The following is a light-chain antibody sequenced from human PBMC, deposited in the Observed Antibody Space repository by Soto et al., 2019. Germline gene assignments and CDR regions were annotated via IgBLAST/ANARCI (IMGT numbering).Light chain of an antibody. CDR2: AAS. Sequence: DIQLTQSPSFLSASVGDRVTITCRASQGINIFLAWFQQKPGKAPNLLISAASTLQSGAPSRFSGSGSETEFTLTITSLQPEDSATYYCQQRNSYPRTCGQGTKVDIK. CDR1: QGINIF. V-gene: IGKV1-9*01. J-gene: IGKJ2*01. CDR3: QQRNSYPRT.